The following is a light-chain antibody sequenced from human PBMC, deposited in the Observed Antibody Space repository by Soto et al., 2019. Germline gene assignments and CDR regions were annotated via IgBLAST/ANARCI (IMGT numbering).Light chain of an antibody. V-gene: IGKV1-17*01. CDR1: QGIRND. CDR3: LQHNTYPPT. J-gene: IGKJ1*01. Sequence: IPLTQSPSSLSASVGDIVTITCRASQGIRNDLGWYQQKPGQAPTGMIYAASNLHSGVPSRFSGSGSGTECTLTISSLQPEDVATYYCLQHNTYPPTLGQGTKVDIK. CDR2: AAS.